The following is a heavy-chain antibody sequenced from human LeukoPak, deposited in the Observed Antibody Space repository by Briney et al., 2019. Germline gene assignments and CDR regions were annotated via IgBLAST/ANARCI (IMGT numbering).Heavy chain of an antibody. CDR3: ARPRIPNYYYYYYMDV. D-gene: IGHD2-15*01. CDR1: GGSISSSSYY. CDR2: IYYSGST. Sequence: RPSETLPLTCTVSGGSISSSSYYWGWIRQPPGRGLEWIGSIYYSGSTYYNPSLKSRVTISVDTSKNQFSLKLSSVTAADTAVYYCARPRIPNYYYYYYMDVWGKGTTVTVSS. V-gene: IGHV4-39*01. J-gene: IGHJ6*03.